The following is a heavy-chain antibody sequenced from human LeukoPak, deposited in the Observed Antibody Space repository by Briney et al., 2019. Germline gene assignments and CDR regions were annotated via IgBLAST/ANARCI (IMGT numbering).Heavy chain of an antibody. J-gene: IGHJ6*02. CDR3: AGAGILRYYYYGMDV. Sequence: SETLSLTCTVSGGSISSSSYYWGWIRQPPGKGLEWIGSIYYSGSTYYNPSLKSRVTISVDTSKNQFSLKLSSVTAADTAVYYCAGAGILRYYYYGMDVWGQGTTVTVSS. CDR1: GGSISSSSYY. V-gene: IGHV4-39*07. D-gene: IGHD6-13*01. CDR2: IYYSGST.